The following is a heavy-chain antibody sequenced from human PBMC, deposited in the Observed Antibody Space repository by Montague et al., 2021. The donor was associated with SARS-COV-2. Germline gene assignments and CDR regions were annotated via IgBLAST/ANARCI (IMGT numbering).Heavy chain of an antibody. D-gene: IGHD1-14*01. CDR3: AKGPDGVDY. Sequence: SRSLSCAASGFRFSSSAMNWVRQAPGKGLEWLSYIGSSGENIDYADSVKGRFTISRDNAKDSLYLQMRSLRVEDTALYYCAKGPDGVDYWGQGTLVTVSS. CDR1: GFRFSSSA. CDR2: IGSSGENI. V-gene: IGHV3-48*03. J-gene: IGHJ4*02.